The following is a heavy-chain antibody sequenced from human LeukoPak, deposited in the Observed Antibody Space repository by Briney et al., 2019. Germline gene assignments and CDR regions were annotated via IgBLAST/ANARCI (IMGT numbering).Heavy chain of an antibody. Sequence: KPSETLSLTCTVSGGSISSYYWSWIRQPPGKGLEWIGYIYYRGSTNYNPSLKSRVTISVDTSKNQFSLKLSSVTAADTAVYYCASRSTSWSYFDYWGQGTLVTVSS. CDR1: GGSISSYY. CDR3: ASRSTSWSYFDY. CDR2: IYYRGST. V-gene: IGHV4-59*12. D-gene: IGHD2-2*01. J-gene: IGHJ4*02.